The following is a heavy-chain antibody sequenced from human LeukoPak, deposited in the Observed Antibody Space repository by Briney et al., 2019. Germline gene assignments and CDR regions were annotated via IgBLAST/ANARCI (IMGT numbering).Heavy chain of an antibody. CDR1: GFTFDTHA. Sequence: PGGSLRLSCAASGFTFDTHAMSWVRQAPGKGLEWVSGINGNGASTYYSDSVKGRFTISRDNSKNTLYLQMSTLRAEDTAVYYGAKDQGYSYYYLDYWGQGTLVTVSS. D-gene: IGHD5-18*01. CDR3: AKDQGYSYYYLDY. V-gene: IGHV3-23*01. J-gene: IGHJ4*02. CDR2: INGNGAST.